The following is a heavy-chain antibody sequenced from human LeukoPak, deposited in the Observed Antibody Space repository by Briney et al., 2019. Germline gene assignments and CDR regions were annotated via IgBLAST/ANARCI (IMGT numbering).Heavy chain of an antibody. V-gene: IGHV4-39*01. J-gene: IGHJ4*02. D-gene: IGHD2-21*02. CDR1: GGSISSSSYY. Sequence: SETLSLTCTVSGGSISSSSYYWGWIRQPPGKGLEWIGSIYYSGSTYYNPSLKSRVTISVDTSKNQFSLKLSSVTGADTAVYYCAAFTYCGGDCYPAFFDYWGQGTLVTVSS. CDR3: AAFTYCGGDCYPAFFDY. CDR2: IYYSGST.